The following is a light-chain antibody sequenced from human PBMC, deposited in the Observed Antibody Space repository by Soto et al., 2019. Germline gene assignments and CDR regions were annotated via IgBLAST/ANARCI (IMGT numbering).Light chain of an antibody. V-gene: IGKV1-27*01. CDR2: GAS. Sequence: DIQMTQSPSSLSASVGDRVTITCRASQDIGNYLAWYQQKPGKVPKFLIYGASSLQTGVPSRFSGSGSGTDFTLTISGLQPEDVATYYCQKYKSAPLTFGGGTKV. CDR1: QDIGNY. CDR3: QKYKSAPLT. J-gene: IGKJ4*01.